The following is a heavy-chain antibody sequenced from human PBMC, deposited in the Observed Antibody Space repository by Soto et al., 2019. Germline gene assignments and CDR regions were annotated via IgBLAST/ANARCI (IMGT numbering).Heavy chain of an antibody. D-gene: IGHD3-10*01. J-gene: IGHJ6*02. CDR2: VSPPFRTS. CDR3: ARVLYYGSGSYSPYGMDV. Sequence: QVQLVQSGAEVKKPGSSVKVSCKTSGVSFNNNGIGWVRQAPGHGLEWMGGVSPPFRTSNYARKFQGRISITADASTGTVNMGLSSLTSEDTAQYYCARVLYYGSGSYSPYGMDVWGQGTMVTVSS. V-gene: IGHV1-69*01. CDR1: GVSFNNNG.